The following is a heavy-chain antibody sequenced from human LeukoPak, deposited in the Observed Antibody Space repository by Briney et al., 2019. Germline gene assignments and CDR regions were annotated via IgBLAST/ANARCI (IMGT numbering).Heavy chain of an antibody. V-gene: IGHV3-23*01. CDR3: AKPMVRGSYYFDY. CDR2: ISGSGGST. D-gene: IGHD3-10*01. CDR1: GFTFSSYG. Sequence: PGGSLRLSCAASGFTFSSYGMSWVRQAPGKGLEWVSAISGSGGSTYYADSVKGRFTISRDNSKNTLYLQMNSLRAEDTAVYYCAKPMVRGSYYFDYWGQGTLVTVSS. J-gene: IGHJ4*02.